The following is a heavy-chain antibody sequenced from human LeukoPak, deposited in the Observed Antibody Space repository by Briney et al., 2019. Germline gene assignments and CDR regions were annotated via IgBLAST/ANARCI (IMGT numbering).Heavy chain of an antibody. D-gene: IGHD1-26*01. J-gene: IGHJ4*02. Sequence: GASVKVSCKASGYTFTSYGISWVRQAPGQGLEWMGWISAYNGNTNYAQKLQGRVTMTTDTSTSTAYMELRSLRSDDTAVYYCARGDYSGSYYEGHEDYFDYWGQGTLVTVSS. CDR2: ISAYNGNT. CDR1: GYTFTSYG. CDR3: ARGDYSGSYYEGHEDYFDY. V-gene: IGHV1-18*04.